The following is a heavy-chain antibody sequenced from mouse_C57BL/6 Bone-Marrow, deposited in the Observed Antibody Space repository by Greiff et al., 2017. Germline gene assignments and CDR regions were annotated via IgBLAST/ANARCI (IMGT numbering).Heavy chain of an antibody. CDR3: TAIYYDYDEENYFDY. CDR1: GFTFSNYW. V-gene: IGHV6-3*01. Sequence: EVQVVESGGGLVQPGGSMKLSCVASGFTFSNYWMNWVRQSPEKGLEWVAQIRLKSDNYATHYAESVKGRFTISRDDSKSSVYLQMNNLRAEDTGIYYCTAIYYDYDEENYFDYWGQGTTLTVSS. D-gene: IGHD2-4*01. J-gene: IGHJ2*01. CDR2: IRLKSDNYAT.